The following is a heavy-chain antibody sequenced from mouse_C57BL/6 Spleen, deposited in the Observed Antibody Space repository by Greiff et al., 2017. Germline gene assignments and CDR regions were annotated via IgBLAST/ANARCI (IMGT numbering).Heavy chain of an antibody. CDR1: GFSFNTYA. CDR2: IRSKSNNSAT. CDR3: VRHLQYYGSSYGYFDG. Sequence: DVKLVESGGGLVQPKGSLKLSCAASGFSFNTYAMNWVRQAPGQGLEWVARIRSKSNNSATYYADSVKDRFTISRDDSESMLYLQMNNLKTEDTAMYYCVRHLQYYGSSYGYFDGWGTGTTVTVAS. D-gene: IGHD1-1*01. J-gene: IGHJ1*03. V-gene: IGHV10-1*01.